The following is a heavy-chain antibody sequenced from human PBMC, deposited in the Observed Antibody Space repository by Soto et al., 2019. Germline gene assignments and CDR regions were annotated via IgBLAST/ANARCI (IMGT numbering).Heavy chain of an antibody. Sequence: GGSLRLSGTASGFTFGAYAMSWVRQAPGKGLEWVGGMRSKAYGGTTECAASVKGRVTITRDDSKSIAYLKMTSLKTEDTAVYYCTRGYYYYDSSGLSGPDFDYWGQGTLVTVSS. J-gene: IGHJ4*02. CDR2: MRSKAYGGTT. CDR3: TRGYYYYDSSGLSGPDFDY. V-gene: IGHV3-49*04. D-gene: IGHD3-22*01. CDR1: GFTFGAYA.